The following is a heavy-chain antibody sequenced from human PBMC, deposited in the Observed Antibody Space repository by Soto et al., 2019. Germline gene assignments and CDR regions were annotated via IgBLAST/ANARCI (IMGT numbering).Heavy chain of an antibody. Sequence: QVQLVQSGAEVKKPGASVKVSCKASGYTFTGYYMHWVRQAPGQGLEWMGWINPNSGGTNYAQKLQGWVTMTRDTSISTAYMELSRLRSDDTAVYYCARDIVPRQSYYYYYYGMDVWGQGTTVTVSS. CDR3: ARDIVPRQSYYYYYYGMDV. CDR2: INPNSGGT. D-gene: IGHD2-2*01. J-gene: IGHJ6*02. V-gene: IGHV1-2*04. CDR1: GYTFTGYY.